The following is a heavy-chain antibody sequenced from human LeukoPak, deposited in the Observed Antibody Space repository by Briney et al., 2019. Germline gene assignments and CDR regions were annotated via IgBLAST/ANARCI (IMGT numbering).Heavy chain of an antibody. V-gene: IGHV3-53*05. CDR1: GFTFSSNY. CDR2: IYNGGST. J-gene: IGHJ3*02. Sequence: GGSLRLSCAASGFTFSSNYMSWVRQAPGKGLEWVADIYNGGSTYYADSVKGRFTISRDNSKNTLYLQMNSLRAEDTAVYYCAREISRTGAFDIWGQGTMVTVSS. CDR3: AREISRTGAFDI. D-gene: IGHD3-3*02.